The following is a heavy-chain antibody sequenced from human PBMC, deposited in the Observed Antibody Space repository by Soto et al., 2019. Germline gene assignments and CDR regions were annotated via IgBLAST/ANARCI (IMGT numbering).Heavy chain of an antibody. J-gene: IGHJ4*02. CDR2: IDWDDDK. V-gene: IGHV2-70*01. CDR3: ARISVDYYDSSGYYYRGAFDY. CDR1: GFSLRTGGMC. D-gene: IGHD3-22*01. Sequence: SGPTLMNPTQTLPLTCTFSGFSLRTGGMCVSWIRQPPGKALEWLALIDWDDDKYYSTSLKTRLTISTDTSKNQVVLTMTNMDPVDTATYYCARISVDYYDSSGYYYRGAFDYWGQGTLVTSPQ.